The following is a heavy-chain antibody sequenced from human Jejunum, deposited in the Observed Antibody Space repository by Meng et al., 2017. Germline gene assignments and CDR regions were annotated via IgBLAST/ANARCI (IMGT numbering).Heavy chain of an antibody. J-gene: IGHJ4*02. CDR1: GVSVINGLYF. CDR2: VYYSGIS. V-gene: IGHV4-61*01. CDR3: ARTYSTSFFDR. D-gene: IGHD6-6*01. Sequence: ESLKISCTVSGVSVINGLYFWSWIRQPPGKGLEWIGHVYYSGISNYNPSLKSRVTISLDTSKNQFSLKLNSVSAADSAVYYCARTYSTSFFDRWGQGTLVTVSS.